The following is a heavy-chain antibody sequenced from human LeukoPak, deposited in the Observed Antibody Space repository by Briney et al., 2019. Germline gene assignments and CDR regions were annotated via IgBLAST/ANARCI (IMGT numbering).Heavy chain of an antibody. CDR1: GGSISSYY. V-gene: IGHV4-59*12. D-gene: IGHD3-10*01. J-gene: IGHJ2*01. CDR3: ARDPGHSNWYFDL. Sequence: PSETLSLTCTVSGGSISSYYWSWIRQPPGKGLEWIGYIYYSGSTNYNPSLKSRVTISVDTSKNQFSLKLSSVTAADTAVYYCARDPGHSNWYFDLWGRGTLVTVSS. CDR2: IYYSGST.